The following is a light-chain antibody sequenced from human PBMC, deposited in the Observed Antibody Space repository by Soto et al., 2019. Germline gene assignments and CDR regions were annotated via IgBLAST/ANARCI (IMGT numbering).Light chain of an antibody. Sequence: QSVLTQPASVSGSPGQSITISCTATSSDVGGYNYVSWYQHHPGKAPTLMIYDVSNRPSGVSNRFSGSKSGNTASLSISGLQPEDEADYYCSSYRTSNTSQIVCGTGSKLTVL. J-gene: IGLJ1*01. V-gene: IGLV2-14*03. CDR3: SSYRTSNTSQIV. CDR2: DVS. CDR1: SSDVGGYNY.